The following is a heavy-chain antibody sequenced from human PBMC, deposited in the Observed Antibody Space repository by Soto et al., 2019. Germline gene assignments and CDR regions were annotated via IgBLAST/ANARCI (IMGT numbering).Heavy chain of an antibody. CDR3: ASNNSSSCYRDLFDP. Sequence: VQLVQSGAEVKKRGSWVKVSCKASGRSFSSYAISWVRQAPGQGVEWMGGSIPIFGTANYAQKFQGRVTITAYESTSTAYMELSSLRAEDTAVYYCASNNSSSCYRDLFDPWGQGTLVTVSS. J-gene: IGHJ5*02. CDR1: GRSFSSYA. V-gene: IGHV1-69*01. D-gene: IGHD6-13*01. CDR2: SIPIFGTA.